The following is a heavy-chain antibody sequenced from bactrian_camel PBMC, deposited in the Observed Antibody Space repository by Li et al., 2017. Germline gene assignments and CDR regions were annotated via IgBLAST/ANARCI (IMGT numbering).Heavy chain of an antibody. D-gene: IGHD1*01. Sequence: HVQLVESGGGSVQTGGSLRLACTASGFTFDDDTEMGWYRQTTGGDDCDLVSSIGGDGTTHYADSVKGRFTISQDNTKKMVYLQMNSLSPEDTAIYYCAASTREAVWGLSSTAFVYWGQGTQVTVS. V-gene: IGHV3S63*01. CDR1: GFTFDDDTE. CDR3: AASTREAVWGLSSTAFVY. CDR2: IGGDGTT. J-gene: IGHJ6*01.